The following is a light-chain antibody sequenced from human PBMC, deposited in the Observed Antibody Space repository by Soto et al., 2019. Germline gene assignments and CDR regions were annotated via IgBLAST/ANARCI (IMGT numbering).Light chain of an antibody. CDR1: QGISNY. Sequence: DIQMTQSPSSLSSSVGDRVTITCRARQGISNYLAWYQQKPGKIPKLLIYATSTLQSGVPSRFSGRGSGTDFTLTISSLQPEDVATYYCQKYNSALLTFGGGTKVEIK. CDR2: ATS. CDR3: QKYNSALLT. J-gene: IGKJ4*01. V-gene: IGKV1-27*01.